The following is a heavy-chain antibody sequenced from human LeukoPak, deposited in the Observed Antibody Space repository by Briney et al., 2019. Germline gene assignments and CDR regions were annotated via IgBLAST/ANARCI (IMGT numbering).Heavy chain of an antibody. D-gene: IGHD3-10*01. J-gene: IGHJ4*02. CDR1: GFTFSSYS. Sequence: GGSLRLSCAASGFTFSSYSMNWVRQAPGKGLEWVSSISSSSSYIYYADSVKGRFTISRDNANNSLYLPMNSLRAEDTAVYYCARGPRLNYGSGNFDYWGQGTLVTVSS. CDR2: ISSSSSYI. CDR3: ARGPRLNYGSGNFDY. V-gene: IGHV3-21*01.